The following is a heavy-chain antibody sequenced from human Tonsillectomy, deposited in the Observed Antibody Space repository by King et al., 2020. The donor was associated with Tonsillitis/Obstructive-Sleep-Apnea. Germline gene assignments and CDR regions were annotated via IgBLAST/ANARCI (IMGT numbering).Heavy chain of an antibody. D-gene: IGHD3-3*01. Sequence: VQLQQWGAGLLKPSETLSLTCAVYGGSFSGYYWSWIRQPPGKGLEWIGEINHLGATNCNPSLKSRVTISLYTSKNQFSLKLSSVTAADTAVYYCACHAYDFWRGSHYYMDVWGKGTTVTVSS. CDR2: INHLGAT. CDR1: GGSFSGYY. J-gene: IGHJ6*03. CDR3: ACHAYDFWRGSHYYMDV. V-gene: IGHV4-34*01.